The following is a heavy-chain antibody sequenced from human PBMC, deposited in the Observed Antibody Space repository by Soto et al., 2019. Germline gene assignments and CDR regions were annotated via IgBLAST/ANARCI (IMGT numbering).Heavy chain of an antibody. CDR1: GFTFSRHW. J-gene: IGHJ6*01. Sequence: EVQLLESGGGLVQPGGSLRLSCAASGFTFSRHWMTWVRQAPGKGLEWVANIKEDGSEKYYVDSVKGRFTISRDNAKNSVYLQMNSLRAEDTAVYYCSGGSPGYYYAMDVW. CDR3: SGGSPGYYYAMDV. D-gene: IGHD2-15*01. V-gene: IGHV3-7*01. CDR2: IKEDGSEK.